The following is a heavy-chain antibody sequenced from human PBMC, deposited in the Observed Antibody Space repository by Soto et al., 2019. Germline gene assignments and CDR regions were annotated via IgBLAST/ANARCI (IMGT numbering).Heavy chain of an antibody. CDR3: ARGFVVVVAASPNWFDP. CDR1: GFTFSSYS. J-gene: IGHJ5*02. CDR2: ISSSSSYI. V-gene: IGHV3-21*01. Sequence: GGSLRLSCAASGFTFSSYSMNWVRQAPGKGLEWVSSISSSSSYIYYADSVKGRFTISRDNAKNSRYLQMNSLRAEDTAVYYCARGFVVVVAASPNWFDPWGQGTLVTVSS. D-gene: IGHD2-15*01.